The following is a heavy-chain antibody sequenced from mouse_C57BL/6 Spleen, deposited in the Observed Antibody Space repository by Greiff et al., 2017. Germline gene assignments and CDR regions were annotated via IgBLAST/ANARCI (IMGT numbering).Heavy chain of an antibody. J-gene: IGHJ3*01. D-gene: IGHD4-1*01. V-gene: IGHV5-17*01. Sequence: EVQRVESGGGLVKPGGSLKLSCAASGFTFSDYGMHWVRQAPEKGLEWVAYISSGSSTIYYADTVKGRFTISRDNAKNTLFLQMTSLRSEDTAMYYCARETGTGFAYWGQGTLVTVSA. CDR3: ARETGTGFAY. CDR2: ISSGSSTI. CDR1: GFTFSDYG.